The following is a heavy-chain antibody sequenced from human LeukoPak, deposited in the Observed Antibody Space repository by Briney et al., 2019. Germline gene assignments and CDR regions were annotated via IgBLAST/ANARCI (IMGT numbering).Heavy chain of an antibody. Sequence: GGSLRLSCAASGFTFSSYAMSWVRQAPGKGLEWVSVIYSGGSTYYADSVKGRFTISRDNSKNTLYLQMNSLRAEDTAVYYCASWGYYDSSGYYQIDYWGQGTLVTVSS. D-gene: IGHD3-22*01. CDR2: IYSGGST. CDR1: GFTFSSYA. J-gene: IGHJ4*02. CDR3: ASWGYYDSSGYYQIDY. V-gene: IGHV3-66*02.